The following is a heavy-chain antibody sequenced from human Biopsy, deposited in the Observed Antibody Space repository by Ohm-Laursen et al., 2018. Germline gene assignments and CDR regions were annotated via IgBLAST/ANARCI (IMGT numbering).Heavy chain of an antibody. CDR1: GVSISTYY. D-gene: IGHD5-12*01. V-gene: IGHV4-59*01. J-gene: IGHJ3*02. Sequence: TLSLTCAVSGVSISTYYWSWIRQSPGRGLEWIAYIYYSGSTDYNPSLKSRVTISLDTSKNQFSLKLSSMTAADTAIYYCAREAIGVATAFDIWGQGTMVTVSS. CDR3: AREAIGVATAFDI. CDR2: IYYSGST.